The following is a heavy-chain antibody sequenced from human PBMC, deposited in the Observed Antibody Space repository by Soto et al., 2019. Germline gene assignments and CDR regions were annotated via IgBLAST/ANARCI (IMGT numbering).Heavy chain of an antibody. J-gene: IGHJ4*02. V-gene: IGHV4-4*08. CDR3: ARRGSGSYSDY. Sequence: SETLSLTCTVSGASITQYYWNWIRQSPGKGLEWIVSVSSTGSTVYNPSLKSRVTVSVDTSKNQFSLKLSSVTAADTAVYYCARRGSGSYSDYWGQGTLVTVSS. D-gene: IGHD3-10*01. CDR1: GASITQYY. CDR2: VSSTGST.